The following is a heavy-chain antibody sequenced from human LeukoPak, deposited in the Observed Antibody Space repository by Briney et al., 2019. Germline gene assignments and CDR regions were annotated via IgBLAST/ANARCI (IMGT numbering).Heavy chain of an antibody. D-gene: IGHD5-12*01. J-gene: IGHJ4*02. V-gene: IGHV1-24*01. CDR1: GYTLTELS. CDR3: ATVINNPIVATIGWGX. CDR2: FDPEDGET. Sequence: ASVKVSCKVSGYTLTELSMHWVRQAPGKGLEWMGGFDPEDGETIYAQKFQGRVTMTEDTSTDTAYMELSSLRSEDTAVYYCATVINNPIVATIGWGXWGQGTLVTV.